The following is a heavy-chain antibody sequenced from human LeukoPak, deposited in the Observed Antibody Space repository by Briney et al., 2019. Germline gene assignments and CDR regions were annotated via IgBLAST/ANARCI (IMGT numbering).Heavy chain of an antibody. CDR1: GFTFSTYW. J-gene: IGHJ4*01. V-gene: IGHV3-74*01. CDR3: ARGRNGFFDY. Sequence: GGSLRLSCAASGFTFSTYWMHWVRQAPGKWLVWLSQINSDGGRTRYADSVKGRLTISRDNAKNTVYLQMNSLRAEDTAMYYCARGRNGFFDYWGHGTLVTVSS. D-gene: IGHD5-24*01. CDR2: INSDGGRT.